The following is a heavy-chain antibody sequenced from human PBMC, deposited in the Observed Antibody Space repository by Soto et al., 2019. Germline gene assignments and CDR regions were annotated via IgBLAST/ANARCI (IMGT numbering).Heavy chain of an antibody. Sequence: QVHLQQWGAGLLRPSETLSLTCAVYGGSFSGYYWCWIRQPPGKGLEWIGEINHSGSTTYNPSLKSRVIISIDTPKNQFSLKLSSVTAADTAVYYCASSHSLTIIGGVAGRLYYWGQGTPVTVSS. D-gene: IGHD3-3*01. CDR3: ASSHSLTIIGGVAGRLYY. CDR2: INHSGST. V-gene: IGHV4-34*01. CDR1: GGSFSGYY. J-gene: IGHJ4*02.